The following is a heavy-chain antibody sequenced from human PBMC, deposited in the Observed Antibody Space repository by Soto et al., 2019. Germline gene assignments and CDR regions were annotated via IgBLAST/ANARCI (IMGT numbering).Heavy chain of an antibody. J-gene: IGHJ6*02. CDR2: IYHSGST. CDR3: ARASIPVGAAATTPGYYYGMDV. D-gene: IGHD6-13*01. CDR1: RGSIGAYY. Sequence: SETLSLTCSVSRGSIGAYYWGWIRQPPGKGLEWIGYIYHSGSTNYNPSLESRVTISVDTSKNQFSLKLSSVTAADTAVYYCARASIPVGAAATTPGYYYGMDVWGQGTTVTVSS. V-gene: IGHV4-59*01.